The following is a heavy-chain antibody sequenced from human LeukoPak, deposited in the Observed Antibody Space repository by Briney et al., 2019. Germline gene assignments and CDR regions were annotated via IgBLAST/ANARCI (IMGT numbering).Heavy chain of an antibody. CDR3: ARLSGYCGGDCSADY. CDR2: IKQDGSEK. Sequence: GGSLRLSCAASGFTFSSYWMSCVRQAPGKGLEWVANIKQDGSEKYYVDSVKGRFTISRDNAKNSLYLQMNSLRAEDTAVYYCARLSGYCGGDCSADYWGQGTLVTVSS. CDR1: GFTFSSYW. V-gene: IGHV3-7*01. D-gene: IGHD2-21*02. J-gene: IGHJ4*02.